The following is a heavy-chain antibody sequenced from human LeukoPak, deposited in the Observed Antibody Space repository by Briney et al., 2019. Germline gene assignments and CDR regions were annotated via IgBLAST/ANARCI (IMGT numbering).Heavy chain of an antibody. CDR3: ARHSSSWPSNYYYGLDV. CDR2: IYTSGST. V-gene: IGHV4-4*07. Sequence: SETLSLTCTVSGGSISSYYWSWIRQPAGKGLEWIGRIYTSGSTNYNPSLKSRVTMSVDTSKNQFSLKLSSVTAADTAVYYCARHSSSWPSNYYYGLDVWGQGTTVTVSS. J-gene: IGHJ6*02. D-gene: IGHD6-13*01. CDR1: GGSISSYY.